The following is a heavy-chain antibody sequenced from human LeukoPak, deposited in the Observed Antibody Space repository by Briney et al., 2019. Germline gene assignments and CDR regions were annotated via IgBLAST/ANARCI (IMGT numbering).Heavy chain of an antibody. Sequence: ASVNVSCKASGYTFTGYYMHWVRQAPGQGLEWMGWINPNSGGTNYAQKFQGRVTMTRDTYISTAYMKLSSLRSDDTAVYYCARAYPRIQLWSLYNWCDPWGQGTLVTVSS. CDR2: INPNSGGT. D-gene: IGHD5-18*01. CDR3: ARAYPRIQLWSLYNWCDP. V-gene: IGHV1-2*02. CDR1: GYTFTGYY. J-gene: IGHJ5*02.